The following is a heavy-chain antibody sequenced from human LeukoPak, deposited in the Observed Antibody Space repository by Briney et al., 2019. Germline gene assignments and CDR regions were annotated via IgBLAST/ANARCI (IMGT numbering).Heavy chain of an antibody. D-gene: IGHD2/OR15-2a*01. V-gene: IGHV3-7*01. CDR2: IKRDGSDK. CDR1: GFTFSTYW. CDR3: ARGEYMWFDP. J-gene: IGHJ5*02. Sequence: GGSLRLSCGASGFTFSTYWMSWVRQAPGKGLEWVANIKRDGSDKYYVDSVKGRFTTSRDNAKNSLYLQMNSLRAEDTAVYYCARGEYMWFDPWGQGTLVTVSS.